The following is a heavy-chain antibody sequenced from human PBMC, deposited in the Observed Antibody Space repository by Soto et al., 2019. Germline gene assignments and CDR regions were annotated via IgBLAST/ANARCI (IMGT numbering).Heavy chain of an antibody. J-gene: IGHJ5*02. CDR3: AKDLGGSSSWIDWFDP. Sequence: LRLSCAASGFTFSSYAMSWVRQAPGKGLEWVSAISGSGGSTYYADSVKGRFTISRDNSKNTLYLQMNSLRAEDTAVYYCAKDLGGSSSWIDWFDPWGQGTLVTVSS. V-gene: IGHV3-23*01. D-gene: IGHD6-13*01. CDR2: ISGSGGST. CDR1: GFTFSSYA.